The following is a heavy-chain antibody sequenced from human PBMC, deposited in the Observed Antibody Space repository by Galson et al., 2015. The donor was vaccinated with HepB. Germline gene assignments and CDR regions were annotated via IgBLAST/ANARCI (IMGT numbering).Heavy chain of an antibody. CDR1: GYTLTSYA. CDR2: INAGNGNT. CDR3: ARANRGYSGYDLGTFDY. V-gene: IGHV1-3*01. J-gene: IGHJ4*02. D-gene: IGHD5-12*01. Sequence: SVKVSCKASGYTLTSYAMHWVRQAPGQRLEWMGWINAGNGNTKYSQKFQGRVTITRDTSASTAYMELSSLRSEDTAVYYCARANRGYSGYDLGTFDYWGQGTLVTVSS.